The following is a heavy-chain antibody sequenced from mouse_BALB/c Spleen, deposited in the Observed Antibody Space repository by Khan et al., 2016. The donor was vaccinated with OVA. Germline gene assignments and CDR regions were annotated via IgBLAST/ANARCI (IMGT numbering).Heavy chain of an antibody. CDR1: GFSLTSYG. Sequence: VQLQESGPGLVAPSQSLSITCTISGFSLTSYGIHWVRQPPGKGLEWLVVIWSDGSTTYNSTLKSRLSITKDNYKSQVFLKMNSIQTDDTAMYYSARQPNYHNYALDYWGQGTSVTVSS. D-gene: IGHD1-1*02. CDR3: ARQPNYHNYALDY. CDR2: IWSDGST. J-gene: IGHJ4*01. V-gene: IGHV2-6-1*01.